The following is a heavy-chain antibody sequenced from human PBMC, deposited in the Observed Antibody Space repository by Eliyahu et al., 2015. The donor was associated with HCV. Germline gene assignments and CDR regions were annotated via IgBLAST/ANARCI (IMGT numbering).Heavy chain of an antibody. CDR1: GGSFXGYY. D-gene: IGHD2-2*01. Sequence: QVQLQQWGAGLXKPSETLSLTCAVYGGSFXGYYWXWVRRPPGKGLEWIGEMNHXGSTKYNPSLKSRVTISVDTSKNQFSLKLNSVTAADTAVYYCSAGYYFDYWGQGNLVTVSS. J-gene: IGHJ4*02. V-gene: IGHV4-34*01. CDR3: SAGYYFDY. CDR2: MNHXGST.